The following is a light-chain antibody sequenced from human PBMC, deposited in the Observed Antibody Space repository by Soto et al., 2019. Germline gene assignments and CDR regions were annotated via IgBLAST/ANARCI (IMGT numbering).Light chain of an antibody. V-gene: IGKV1-5*01. Sequence: DIQMTQSPSTLSASVGDRVTITCRASQTIINWLAWYQQRPGIAPKLLIFDASILQSGVPSRFSGSGSGTEFTLSISRLQTDDFATYYCQQYGSFSPITFGGGTKVDIK. CDR3: QQYGSFSPIT. J-gene: IGKJ4*01. CDR2: DAS. CDR1: QTIINW.